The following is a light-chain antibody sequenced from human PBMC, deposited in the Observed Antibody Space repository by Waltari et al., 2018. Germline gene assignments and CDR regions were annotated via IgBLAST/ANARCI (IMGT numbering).Light chain of an antibody. J-gene: IGKJ1*01. CDR3: QQYNNWPQT. CDR2: DAS. Sequence: ELVMTQSPATLSVSPGERATLSCSASQSISSNLAWYQHRPGQAPRLLIYDASTRATGIPARFSGSGSGTEFTLTISSLQSEDFALYYCQQYNNWPQTFGQGTKVEIE. CDR1: QSISSN. V-gene: IGKV3-15*01.